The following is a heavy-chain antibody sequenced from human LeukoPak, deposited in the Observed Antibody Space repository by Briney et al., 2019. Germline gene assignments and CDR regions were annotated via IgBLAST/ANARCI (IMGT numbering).Heavy chain of an antibody. J-gene: IGHJ2*01. CDR3: ARVGYCSGGSCSPNWYFDL. CDR2: INSDGSST. V-gene: IGHV3-74*01. Sequence: QPGGSLRLSCAASGFTFSSYWIHWVRQAPGKGLVWVSRINSDGSSTSYADSVKGRFTISRDNAKNTLYLQMNSLRAEDTAVYYCARVGYCSGGSCSPNWYFDLWGRGTLVTVSS. CDR1: GFTFSSYW. D-gene: IGHD2-15*01.